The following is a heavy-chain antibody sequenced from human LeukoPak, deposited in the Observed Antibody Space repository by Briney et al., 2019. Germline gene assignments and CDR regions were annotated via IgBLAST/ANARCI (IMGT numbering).Heavy chain of an antibody. CDR3: ARDHSSSWRDY. D-gene: IGHD6-13*01. Sequence: ETLSLTCTVSGGSISSYYWSWIRQAPGKGLEWVSSIDYSGGSTYYADSVKGRFTISRDNSKNTLYLQMNSLRAEDTAVYYCARDHSSSWRDYWGQGTLVTVSS. CDR1: GGSISSYY. CDR2: IDYSGGST. V-gene: IGHV3-53*01. J-gene: IGHJ4*02.